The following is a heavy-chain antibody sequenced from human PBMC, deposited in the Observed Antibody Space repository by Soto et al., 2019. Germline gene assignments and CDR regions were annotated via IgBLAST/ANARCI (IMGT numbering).Heavy chain of an antibody. V-gene: IGHV4-4*02. CDR1: GGSFTSNNW. D-gene: IGHD1-7*01. CDR3: ARRDPRTSVDY. Sequence: QVQLQASGPGLVKPSGTLSLTCAVSGGSFTSNNWWTWVRQPPGQGPEWFGEIYRTGRTNYNPSLKSRVTISLYKSENHFSLKVTSLTAADTAVYYCARRDPRTSVDYRGAGTLVSVSS. CDR2: IYRTGRT. J-gene: IGHJ4*02.